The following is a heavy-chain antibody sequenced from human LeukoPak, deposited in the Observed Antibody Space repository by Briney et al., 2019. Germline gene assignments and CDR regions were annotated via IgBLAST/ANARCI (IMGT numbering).Heavy chain of an antibody. CDR1: GYTFTSYD. Sequence: ASVEVSCKASGYTFTSYDINWVRQATGQGLEWMGWMNPNSGNTGYAQKFQGRVTMTRNTSISTAYMELSSLRSEDTAVHYCARADCSSTSCSNWFDPWGQGTLVTVSS. CDR2: MNPNSGNT. J-gene: IGHJ5*02. V-gene: IGHV1-8*01. CDR3: ARADCSSTSCSNWFDP. D-gene: IGHD2-2*01.